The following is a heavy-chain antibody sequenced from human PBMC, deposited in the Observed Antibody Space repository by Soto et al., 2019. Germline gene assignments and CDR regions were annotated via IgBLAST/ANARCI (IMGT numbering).Heavy chain of an antibody. CDR1: DGSISTYY. CDR3: ARGGHDFWSGPFDY. CDR2: IDTSGST. J-gene: IGHJ4*02. Sequence: SETLSLTCTVSDGSISTYYCNWIRQSAGKGLEWIGRIDTSGSTNYNPSLKSRVTMSVDTSKEQFSLKLSSVTAADTAVYYCARGGHDFWSGPFDYWGQGALVTVSS. D-gene: IGHD3-3*01. V-gene: IGHV4-4*07.